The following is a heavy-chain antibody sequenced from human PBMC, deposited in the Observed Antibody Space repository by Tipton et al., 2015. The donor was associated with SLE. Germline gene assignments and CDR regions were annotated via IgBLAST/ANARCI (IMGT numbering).Heavy chain of an antibody. D-gene: IGHD6-19*01. CDR3: ARGVAVAGTRANYFDY. CDR1: GGSISNGFY. V-gene: IGHV4-38-2*02. J-gene: IGHJ4*02. CDR2: IYYTGST. Sequence: TLSLTCTVSGGSISNGFYWGWIRQPPGKGLAWIGSIYYTGSTSYNPSLQSRVTISVDTSKNQLSLNLKSVTAADTAVYYCARGVAVAGTRANYFDYWGQGTLVTVSS.